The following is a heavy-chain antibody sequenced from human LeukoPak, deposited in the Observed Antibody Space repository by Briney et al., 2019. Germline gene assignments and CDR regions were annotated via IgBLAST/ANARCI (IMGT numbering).Heavy chain of an antibody. V-gene: IGHV1-3*01. D-gene: IGHD3-16*02. CDR1: GYTFTSYA. Sequence: ASVKVSCKASGYTFTSYAMHWVRQAPGQRLEWMGWINAGNGNTKYSQKFQGRVTITRDTSASTAYMELSSLRSEDTAVYYCARDMITFGGVIVTHYYGMDVWGQGTTVTVSS. J-gene: IGHJ6*02. CDR2: INAGNGNT. CDR3: ARDMITFGGVIVTHYYGMDV.